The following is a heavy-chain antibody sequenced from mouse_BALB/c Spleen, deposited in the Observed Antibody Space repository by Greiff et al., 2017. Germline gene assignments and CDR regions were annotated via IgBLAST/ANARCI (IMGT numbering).Heavy chain of an antibody. CDR2: ISYSGST. CDR1: GYSITSDYA. D-gene: IGHD3-3*01. CDR3: ARGDLWDSGGFAY. V-gene: IGHV3-2*02. J-gene: IGHJ3*01. Sequence: DVHLVESGPGLVKPSQSLSLTCTVTGYSITSDYAWNWIRQFPGNKLEWMGYISYSGSTSYNPSLKSRISITRDTSKNQFFLQLNSVTTEDTATYYCARGDLWDSGGFAYWGQGTLVTVSA.